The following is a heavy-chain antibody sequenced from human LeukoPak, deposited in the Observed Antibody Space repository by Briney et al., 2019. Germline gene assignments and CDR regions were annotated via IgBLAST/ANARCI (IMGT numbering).Heavy chain of an antibody. CDR3: AKSRGCNYGSWDQYFDY. CDR1: GVSISSISYY. CDR2: IYYSGIT. D-gene: IGHD3-10*01. J-gene: IGHJ4*02. V-gene: IGHV4-39*07. Sequence: SETLSLTCTVSGVSISSISYYWGWIRQPPGKGLEWIGSIYYSGITYYNPSLKSRVTISVDTSKNQFSLKLSSVTAADTAVYYCAKSRGCNYGSWDQYFDYWGQGTLVTVSS.